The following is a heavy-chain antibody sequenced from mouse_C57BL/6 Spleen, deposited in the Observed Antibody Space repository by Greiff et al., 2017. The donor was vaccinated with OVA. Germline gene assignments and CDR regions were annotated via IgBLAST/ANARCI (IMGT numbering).Heavy chain of an antibody. J-gene: IGHJ3*01. CDR3: TRSNWDGFAY. D-gene: IGHD4-1*02. V-gene: IGHV1-15*01. CDR1: GYTFTDYE. CDR2: IDPETGGT. Sequence: QVQLQQSGAELVRPGASVTLSCKASGYTFTDYEMHWVKQTPVHGLEWIGAIDPETGGTAYNQKFKGKAILTADKSSSTAYMELRSLTSEDSAVYYWTRSNWDGFAYWGQGTLVTVSA.